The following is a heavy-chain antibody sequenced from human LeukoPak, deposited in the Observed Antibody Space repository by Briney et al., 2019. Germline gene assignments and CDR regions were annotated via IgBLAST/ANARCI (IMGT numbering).Heavy chain of an antibody. CDR1: GFTFNTYA. V-gene: IGHV3-23*01. D-gene: IGHD3-9*01. CDR2: VSGNGRDT. J-gene: IGHJ4*02. CDR3: AKDPGYAIYYFDY. Sequence: GGSLRLSCAASGFTFNTYAMTWGRQAPGKGLEWVSTVSGNGRDTYYADSMKGRFTISRDSPKNTLYLQMNGLRAEDTAVYYCAKDPGYAIYYFDYWGQGTLVTVSS.